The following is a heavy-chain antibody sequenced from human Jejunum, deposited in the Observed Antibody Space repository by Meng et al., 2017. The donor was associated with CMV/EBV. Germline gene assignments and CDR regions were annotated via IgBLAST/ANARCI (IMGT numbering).Heavy chain of an antibody. D-gene: IGHD6-19*01. Sequence: QRAGRGLFKPPDPLRLLWSGAGSCVSSVGYYRTWIREHRGKGLDWFGHIYYSGSTFYNPSLKRRGIISTGTSKNQFSLNLRSVTSADTAVYYCARVSSGWDYFDYWGQGTLVTVSS. V-gene: IGHV4-31*02. J-gene: IGHJ4*02. CDR1: GSCVSSVGYY. CDR3: ARVSSGWDYFDY. CDR2: IYYSGST.